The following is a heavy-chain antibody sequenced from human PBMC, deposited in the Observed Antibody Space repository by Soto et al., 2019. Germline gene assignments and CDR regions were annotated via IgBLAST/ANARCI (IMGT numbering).Heavy chain of an antibody. J-gene: IGHJ6*02. CDR1: GGTFSSYA. CDR3: ARPLYPYCSGGSWGPPGYYYGMDV. V-gene: IGHV1-69*12. Sequence: QVQLVQSGAEVKKPGSSVKVSCKASGGTFSSYAISWVRQAPGQGLEWMGGIIPIFGTANYAQKFQGRVTITADESTMTADXGXGXXGSEDTAVYYCARPLYPYCSGGSWGPPGYYYGMDVWGQGTTVTVSS. CDR2: IIPIFGTA. D-gene: IGHD2-15*01.